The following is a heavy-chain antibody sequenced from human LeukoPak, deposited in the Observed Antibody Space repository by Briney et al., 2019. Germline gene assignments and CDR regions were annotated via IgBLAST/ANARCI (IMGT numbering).Heavy chain of an antibody. Sequence: SETLSLTCTVSGYSISSGYFWGWIRRPPGKGLEWIGSFYYSGSTYYNPSLKSRLTISVDTSKSQFSLKLSSVTAADTAVYYCARTGEHGFDIWGQGTMVTVSS. V-gene: IGHV4-38-2*02. CDR2: FYYSGST. J-gene: IGHJ3*02. CDR3: ARTGEHGFDI. CDR1: GYSISSGYF. D-gene: IGHD7-27*01.